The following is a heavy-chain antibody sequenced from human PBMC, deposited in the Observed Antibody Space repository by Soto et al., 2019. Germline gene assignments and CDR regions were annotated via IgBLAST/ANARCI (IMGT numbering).Heavy chain of an antibody. D-gene: IGHD2-15*01. CDR2: ISSSGSTI. Sequence: QVQLVESGGGLVKPGGSLRLSCAASGFTFSDYYMSWIRQAPGKGLEWVSYISSSGSTIYYADSVKGRFTISRDNAKNSLYMQMNSLRAEDTAVYYCARDLRRNVVVVAATPDYWGQGTLVTVSS. V-gene: IGHV3-11*01. CDR3: ARDLRRNVVVVAATPDY. CDR1: GFTFSDYY. J-gene: IGHJ4*02.